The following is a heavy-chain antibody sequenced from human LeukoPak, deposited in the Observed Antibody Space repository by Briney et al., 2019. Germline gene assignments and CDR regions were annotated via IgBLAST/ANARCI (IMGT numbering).Heavy chain of an antibody. J-gene: IGHJ4*02. CDR2: ISGDGGST. V-gene: IGHV3-23*01. Sequence: GGSLRLSCAASGFTFSSYGVSWVRQAPGKGLEWVSTISGDGGSTYYADSVRGRFTISRDNRKNTMSLQMNGLRVEDTAVYYCARRVTGTDKGFDFWGQGTLVTVSS. CDR3: ARRVTGTDKGFDF. CDR1: GFTFSSYG. D-gene: IGHD1-7*01.